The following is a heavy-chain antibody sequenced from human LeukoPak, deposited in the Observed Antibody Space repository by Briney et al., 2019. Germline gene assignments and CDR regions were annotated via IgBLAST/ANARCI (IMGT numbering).Heavy chain of an antibody. CDR3: ARLNYYGSGKHDAFDI. CDR1: GGSISSGGYY. V-gene: IGHV4-30-2*01. Sequence: SGTLSLTCTVSGGSISSGGYYWSWIRQPPGKGLEWIGYIYHSGSTYYNPSLKSRVTISVDRSKNQFSLKLSSVTAADTAVYYCARLNYYGSGKHDAFDIWGQGTMVTVSS. D-gene: IGHD3-10*01. CDR2: IYHSGST. J-gene: IGHJ3*02.